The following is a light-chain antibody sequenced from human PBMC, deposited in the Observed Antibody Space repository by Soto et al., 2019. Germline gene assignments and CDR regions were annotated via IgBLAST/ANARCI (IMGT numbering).Light chain of an antibody. CDR2: DAS. J-gene: IGKJ1*01. CDR3: LCYISYPWT. Sequence: DLPMTQSPSTLSASVGDRVTITCRASQSCRNSLAWYQQKAGKAPTLLIYDASTLQSGVPSRFSGSGSGTEFSLSNSSLQPEDFATYYCLCYISYPWTFGQGTKVEIK. CDR1: QSCRNS. V-gene: IGKV1-5*01.